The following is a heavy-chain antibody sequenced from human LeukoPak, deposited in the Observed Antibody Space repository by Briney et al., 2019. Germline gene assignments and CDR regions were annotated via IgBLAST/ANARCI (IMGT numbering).Heavy chain of an antibody. Sequence: GGSLRLSCAASGFTFSSYAMSWVRQAPGKGLEWVSGISNSGASTYYTDSVKGRFTISRDNSRNMLYLQMNSLRAEDTAVYYCAKDSRHNYYDSSAPDYWGQGTLVTVSS. D-gene: IGHD3-22*01. CDR2: ISNSGAST. J-gene: IGHJ4*02. V-gene: IGHV3-23*01. CDR1: GFTFSSYA. CDR3: AKDSRHNYYDSSAPDY.